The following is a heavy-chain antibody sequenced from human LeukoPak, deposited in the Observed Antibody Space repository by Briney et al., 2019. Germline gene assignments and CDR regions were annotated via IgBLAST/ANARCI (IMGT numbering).Heavy chain of an antibody. V-gene: IGHV6-1*01. CDR3: ARRLTQYDCFDP. CDR1: GDSVPSNSVT. CDR2: TYYRSTWYN. J-gene: IGHJ5*02. Sequence: SQTLSLTCAISGDSVPSNSVTWNWIRQSPSRGLEWLGRTYYRSTWYNDYAVSVRGRITVNPDTSKNQFSLRLNSVTPEDTAVYYCARRLTQYDCFDPWGQGILVTVSS. D-gene: IGHD2-2*01.